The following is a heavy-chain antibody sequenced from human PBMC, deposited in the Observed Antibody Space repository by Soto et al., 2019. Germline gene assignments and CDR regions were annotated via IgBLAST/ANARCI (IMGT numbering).Heavy chain of an antibody. CDR1: GYNFTRFG. CDR2: IGAHSGHT. J-gene: IGHJ6*02. V-gene: IGHV1-18*01. CDR3: GIEGQRLVQEDYYQFKGMDV. Sequence: QFQLVQSGAEVKKPGASVRVSCKASGYNFTRFGLTWVRQAPGQGLEWMGWIGAHSGHTRSAPKFQGRLTMTRDASMATGYIDLRSLRSDATALYYCGIEGQRLVQEDYYQFKGMDVWGQGTTVIVSS. D-gene: IGHD6-13*01.